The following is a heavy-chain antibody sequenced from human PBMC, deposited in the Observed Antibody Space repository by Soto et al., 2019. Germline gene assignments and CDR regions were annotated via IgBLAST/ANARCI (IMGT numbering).Heavy chain of an antibody. CDR1: GGPISSGNYY. CDR2: ISYSGSA. J-gene: IGHJ6*02. V-gene: IGHV4-30-4*02. Sequence: SETLSLTCTVSGGPISSGNYYWSWIRQPPEKGLEWIGFISYSGSAYYNPSLKSRVTISVDTSKNQFSLKLSSVTAADTAVYYCARDGSYYDFWSGEPNDLYGMHVWGQGTTVTVSS. CDR3: ARDGSYYDFWSGEPNDLYGMHV. D-gene: IGHD3-3*01.